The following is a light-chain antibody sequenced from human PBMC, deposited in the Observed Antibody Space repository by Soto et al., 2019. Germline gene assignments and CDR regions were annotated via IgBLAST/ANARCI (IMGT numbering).Light chain of an antibody. Sequence: ILMTQSPATLSVSPGERATLSCRASQSVSNNLAWYQQKPGQAPRLLIYDASTRATGIPARLSGSGSGTEIPLTTSGLQSEDFAVYYCQQYNNWPPWTFGQGTKVEIK. CDR1: QSVSNN. J-gene: IGKJ1*01. CDR2: DAS. V-gene: IGKV3-15*01. CDR3: QQYNNWPPWT.